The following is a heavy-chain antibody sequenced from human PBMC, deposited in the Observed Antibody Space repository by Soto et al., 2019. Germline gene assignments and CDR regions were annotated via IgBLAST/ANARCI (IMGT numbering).Heavy chain of an antibody. Sequence: PPDTLSLSCAVYGGSFSVYYWSWIREPPGKGLEWIGEINHSGSTNYNPSLKSRVAISVDTSKNHFSLKLSSVTAADTAVYYCARGSYYYGSGSKTMFRHQTWFDPWGQGTLVTVSS. D-gene: IGHD3-10*01. CDR2: INHSGST. CDR1: GGSFSVYY. CDR3: ARGSYYYGSGSKTMFRHQTWFDP. J-gene: IGHJ5*02. V-gene: IGHV4-34*01.